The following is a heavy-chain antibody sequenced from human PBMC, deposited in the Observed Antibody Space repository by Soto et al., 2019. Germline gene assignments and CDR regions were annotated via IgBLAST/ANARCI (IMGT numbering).Heavy chain of an antibody. V-gene: IGHV1-3*01. CDR1: GYTFTSYA. CDR3: ARVVDSPYSWYFDY. Sequence: XSVKVSFKASGYTFTSYAMHLVRHSPGQRLEWMGWINAGNGNTKYSQKFQGRVTITRDTSASTAYMELSSLRYEDTAVYYCARVVDSPYSWYFDYWGQGTLVTVSS. J-gene: IGHJ4*02. CDR2: INAGNGNT. D-gene: IGHD2-15*01.